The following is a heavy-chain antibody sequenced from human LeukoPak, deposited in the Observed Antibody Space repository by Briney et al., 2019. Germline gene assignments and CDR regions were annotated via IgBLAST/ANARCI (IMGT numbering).Heavy chain of an antibody. CDR2: IYTSGST. Sequence: PSETLSLTCTVSGGSISSYYWSWIRQPAGKGLEWIGRIYTSGSTNYNPSLKSRITMSVDTSKNQFSLKLSSVTAADTAVYYCARDQTYSYGRYFDYWGQGTLVTVSS. CDR1: GGSISSYY. CDR3: ARDQTYSYGRYFDY. D-gene: IGHD5-18*01. J-gene: IGHJ4*02. V-gene: IGHV4-4*07.